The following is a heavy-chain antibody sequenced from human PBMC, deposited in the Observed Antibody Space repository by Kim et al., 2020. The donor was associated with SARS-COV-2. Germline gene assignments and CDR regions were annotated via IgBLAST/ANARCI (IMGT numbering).Heavy chain of an antibody. Sequence: LKSRVTISVDTSKNQFSLKLSSVTAADTAVYYCARSRRGFTMIAPGNFDYWGQGTLVTVSS. V-gene: IGHV4-31*02. J-gene: IGHJ4*02. CDR3: ARSRRGFTMIAPGNFDY. D-gene: IGHD3-22*01.